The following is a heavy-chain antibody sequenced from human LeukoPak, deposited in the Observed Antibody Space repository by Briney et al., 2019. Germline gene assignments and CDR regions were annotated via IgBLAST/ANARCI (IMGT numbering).Heavy chain of an antibody. CDR2: ISAYNGNT. CDR1: GYTFTSYG. D-gene: IGHD2-21*02. V-gene: IGHV1-18*01. CDR3: ARDWVQRERGVTAISAFDY. Sequence: ASVKVSCKASGYTFTSYGISWVRQAPGQGLEWMGWISAYNGNTNYAQKLQGRVTMTTDTSTSTAYMELSSLRSEDTAVYYCARDWVQRERGVTAISAFDYWGQGTLVTVSS. J-gene: IGHJ4*02.